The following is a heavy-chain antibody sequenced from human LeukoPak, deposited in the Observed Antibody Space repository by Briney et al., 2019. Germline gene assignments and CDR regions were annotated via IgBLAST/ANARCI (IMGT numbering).Heavy chain of an antibody. J-gene: IGHJ4*02. CDR1: GFAFSNYA. CDR2: ISGFNT. V-gene: IGHV3-23*01. Sequence: GGSLRLSCTTSGFAFSNYAMNWVRQAQGKGPEGVSGISGFNTYYADSVKGRFTIFRDNSKNVLYLQMDRLRAEDTAVYSCAKDVCTSPRCLLYFDSWGQGTLVTVSS. D-gene: IGHD2-8*01. CDR3: AKDVCTSPRCLLYFDS.